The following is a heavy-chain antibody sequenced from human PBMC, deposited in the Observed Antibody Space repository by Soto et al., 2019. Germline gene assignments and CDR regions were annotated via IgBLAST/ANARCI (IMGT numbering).Heavy chain of an antibody. Sequence: GGSLRLSXAASGFSFSSYGMHWVRQAPGKGLEWVAFIWYDGNNKYYADSVKGRFTISRDNSKNTLYLQMNNLRAEDTAVYYCARDPYFSSPNWFDPWGQGTLVTVSS. CDR2: IWYDGNNK. D-gene: IGHD3-10*01. J-gene: IGHJ5*02. CDR1: GFSFSSYG. CDR3: ARDPYFSSPNWFDP. V-gene: IGHV3-33*01.